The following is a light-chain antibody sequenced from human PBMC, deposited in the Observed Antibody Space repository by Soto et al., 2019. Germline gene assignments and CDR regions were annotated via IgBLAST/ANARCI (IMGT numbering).Light chain of an antibody. J-gene: IGLJ1*01. V-gene: IGLV2-8*01. CDR2: DVT. Sequence: QSALTQSPSASGSPGQSVTISGTGTSSDIGGYNSVSWYQQHPGKAPKVMIYDVTKRPSGVPDRFSCYKSGNTASLTVSALQAEDEDDYYCSSYTDRKHLVFGPGTKVTVL. CDR3: SSYTDRKHLV. CDR1: SSDIGGYNS.